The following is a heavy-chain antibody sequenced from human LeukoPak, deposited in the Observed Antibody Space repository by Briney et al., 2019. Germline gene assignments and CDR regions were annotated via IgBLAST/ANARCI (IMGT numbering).Heavy chain of an antibody. CDR3: AADNPNDDFWSGSTP. D-gene: IGHD3-3*01. CDR2: IVVCSGNT. CDR1: GFTLTRSA. V-gene: IGHV1-58*01. Sequence: SVKVSCKASGFTLTRSAVQWVRQARGQRLEWIGWIVVCSGNTNYAQKFQERVTITRDMSTSTAYMELSSLRSEDTAVYYCAADNPNDDFWSGSTPWGQGTLVTVSS. J-gene: IGHJ5*02.